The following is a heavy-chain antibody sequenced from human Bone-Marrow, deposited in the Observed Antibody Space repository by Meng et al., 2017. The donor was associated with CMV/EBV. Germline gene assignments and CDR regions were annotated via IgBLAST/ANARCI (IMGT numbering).Heavy chain of an antibody. J-gene: IGHJ4*02. D-gene: IGHD1-26*01. V-gene: IGHV1-3*01. Sequence: CKASGYSFISSTMHWVRQAPGQRLECIGWIDAGNGNTRYSQKFQDRVTITRDTSASTGYMELSSLRSEDTAVYYCASQTIVGTPGVYWGQGTLVTVSS. CDR2: IDAGNGNT. CDR1: GYSFISST. CDR3: ASQTIVGTPGVY.